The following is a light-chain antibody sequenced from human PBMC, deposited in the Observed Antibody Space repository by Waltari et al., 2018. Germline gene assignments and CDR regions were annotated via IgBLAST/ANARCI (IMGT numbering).Light chain of an antibody. Sequence: EIVLTQSPATLSLSPGQRGTLSCRASQSVGVNLAWYQQKPRQAPSILIYYASNRTTGIPARFSGSGSGTDFTLTITGLEPEDFAVYYCQQRRTWPSITFGQGTRLEI. CDR3: QQRRTWPSIT. CDR2: YAS. J-gene: IGKJ5*01. V-gene: IGKV3-11*01. CDR1: QSVGVN.